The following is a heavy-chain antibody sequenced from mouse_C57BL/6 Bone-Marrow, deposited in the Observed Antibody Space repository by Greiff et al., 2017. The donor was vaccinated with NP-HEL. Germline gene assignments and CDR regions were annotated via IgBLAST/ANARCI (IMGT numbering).Heavy chain of an antibody. CDR2: IFPGSGSP. V-gene: IGHV1-75*01. J-gene: IGHJ1*03. D-gene: IGHD1-1*01. CDR3: ARLIYYYGSSYYWYFDV. Sequence: QVQLQQSGPELVKPGASVKISCKASGYTFTDYYINWVKQRPGQGLEWIGWIFPGSGSPYYNEKFKGKATLTVDKSSSTAYMLLSSLTSEDSAVYFCARLIYYYGSSYYWYFDVWGTGTTVTVSS. CDR1: GYTFTDYY.